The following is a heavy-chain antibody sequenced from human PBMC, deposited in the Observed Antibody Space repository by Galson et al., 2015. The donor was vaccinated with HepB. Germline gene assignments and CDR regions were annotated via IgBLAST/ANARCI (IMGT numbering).Heavy chain of an antibody. CDR1: GFTFSSYW. CDR3: ARGVRRPVLNFDF. CDR2: IKQDGSEK. Sequence: SLRLSCAASGFTFSSYWMSWVRQAPGKGLEWVANIKQDGSEKYYVDSVKGRFTISRDNAKNSLYLQMNSLSAEDTAVYYSARGVRRPVLNFDFWGQGTLVTVSS. J-gene: IGHJ5*01. D-gene: IGHD2-8*01. V-gene: IGHV3-7*01.